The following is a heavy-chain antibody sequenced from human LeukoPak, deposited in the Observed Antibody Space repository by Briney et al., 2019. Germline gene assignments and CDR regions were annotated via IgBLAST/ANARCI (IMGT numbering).Heavy chain of an antibody. CDR1: GYSISSGYY. D-gene: IGHD2-21*01. J-gene: IGHJ4*02. V-gene: IGHV4-38-2*01. CDR2: IYHSGST. CDR3: ARRVGVALDY. Sequence: PSETLSLTCAVSGYSISSGYYWGWIRQPPGQGLEWIGSIYHSGSTYYNPSLKSRVTISVDTSKNQFSLKLSSVTAADTAVYYCARRVGVALDYWGQGTLVTVSS.